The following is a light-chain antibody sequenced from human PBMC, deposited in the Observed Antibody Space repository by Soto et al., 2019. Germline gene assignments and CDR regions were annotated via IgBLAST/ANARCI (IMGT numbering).Light chain of an antibody. Sequence: QSVLTQPASVSGSPGQSIIISCTGTSSDIGGYNYVSWYQQHPGKAPKPMIYEVSNRPSGVSNRFSGSKSGNTASLTISGLQAEDEADYYCSSYTTSSTYVFGTGTKLTVL. CDR3: SSYTTSSTYV. CDR1: SSDIGGYNY. V-gene: IGLV2-14*01. CDR2: EVS. J-gene: IGLJ1*01.